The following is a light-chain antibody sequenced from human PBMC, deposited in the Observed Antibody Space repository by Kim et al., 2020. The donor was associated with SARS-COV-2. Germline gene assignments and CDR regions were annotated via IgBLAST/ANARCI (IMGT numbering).Light chain of an antibody. CDR3: QQYENWPLT. V-gene: IGKV3-15*01. CDR2: NAT. CDR1: QSVRSN. Sequence: VSRGERATLSCWASQSVRSNLAWYRQKPGQTLTLLIYNATTRATGIPARISGSGSETEFTLTISSLQSEDFVVYYCQQYENWPLTFGGGTKVDIK. J-gene: IGKJ4*01.